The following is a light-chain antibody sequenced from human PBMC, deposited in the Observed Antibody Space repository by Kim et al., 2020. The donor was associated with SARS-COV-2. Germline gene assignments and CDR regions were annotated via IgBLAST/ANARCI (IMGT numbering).Light chain of an antibody. V-gene: IGKV3-20*01. Sequence: EIVLTQSPATLSLSPGERATLSCRASQSVSSSYLAWYQQKPGQAPRLLIYGASSRATGIPDRFSGSGSGTDFTLTISRLEPEDFAVYYCQQYGSSPSYSFGQGTKLEI. J-gene: IGKJ2*03. CDR1: QSVSSSY. CDR3: QQYGSSPSYS. CDR2: GAS.